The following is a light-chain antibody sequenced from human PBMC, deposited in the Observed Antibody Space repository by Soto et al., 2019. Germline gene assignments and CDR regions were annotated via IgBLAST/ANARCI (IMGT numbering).Light chain of an antibody. CDR1: QSVSSN. CDR2: GAS. CDR3: QQYNNWPPLT. Sequence: EIVMTQSPATVSVSPGERATLSCRASQSVSSNLAWYQQKPGQAPRLLIYGASTRATGIPARFSGSGSGTEFTLTISSLQSEDLAVYYCQQYNNWPPLTFGGGTKVEIK. V-gene: IGKV3-15*01. J-gene: IGKJ4*01.